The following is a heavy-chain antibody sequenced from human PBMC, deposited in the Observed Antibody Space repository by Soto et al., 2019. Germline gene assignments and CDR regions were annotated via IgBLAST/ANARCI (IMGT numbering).Heavy chain of an antibody. J-gene: IGHJ4*01. V-gene: IGHV3-23*01. CDR2: ITGSGGGT. CDR1: GFTFSNYA. D-gene: IGHD2-15*01. CDR3: SNPRLTVAGFDY. Sequence: EVQLLESGGGLVQPGGSLRLSCAASGFTFSNYAMNWVRQAPGKGLEWVSVITGSGGGTYYVDSVKGRFTISRDTSKNEVYLQRNSLRADKAVDDYSSNPRLTVAGFDYWGQGTMVTVSS.